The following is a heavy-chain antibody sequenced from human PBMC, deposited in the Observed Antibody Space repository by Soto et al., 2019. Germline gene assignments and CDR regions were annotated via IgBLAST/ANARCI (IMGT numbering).Heavy chain of an antibody. Sequence: QVQLQESGPGLVKPSQTLSLTCTVSGGSISSGGYYWSWIRQHPGKGLEWIGYIYYSGSTYYNPSLKSRVTISVDTSKNQFSLKLSSVTAADTAVYYCARETTSTVTTAYYYYSMDVWGKGTTVTVSS. CDR2: IYYSGST. CDR1: GGSISSGGYY. CDR3: ARETTSTVTTAYYYYSMDV. J-gene: IGHJ6*03. V-gene: IGHV4-31*03. D-gene: IGHD4-17*01.